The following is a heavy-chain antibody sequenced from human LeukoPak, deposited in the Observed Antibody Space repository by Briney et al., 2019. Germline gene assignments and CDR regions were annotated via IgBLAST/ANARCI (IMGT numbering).Heavy chain of an antibody. CDR2: IWYDGSNK. V-gene: IGHV3-33*01. CDR1: GFTFSSYG. D-gene: IGHD6-13*01. Sequence: GGSLRLSCAASGFTFSSYGMHWVRQAPGKGLEWVAVIWYDGSNKYYADSVKGRFTISRDNSKNTLYLQMNSLRAEDTAVYYCARDPPSPQQQLAYDAFDIWGQGTMVTVSS. J-gene: IGHJ3*02. CDR3: ARDPPSPQQQLAYDAFDI.